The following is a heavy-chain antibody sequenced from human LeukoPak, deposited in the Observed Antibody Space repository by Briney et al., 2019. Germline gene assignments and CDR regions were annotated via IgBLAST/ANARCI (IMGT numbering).Heavy chain of an antibody. V-gene: IGHV6-1*01. Sequence: SQTLSLTCAISGDSVSSNSAAWNWIRQSPARGLEWLGRTYYRSKWYKEYAVSVKGRITINPDTSKHQFSLQLNSVSPEDTGVYYCARSLGTLDNWGQGTLVTVSS. D-gene: IGHD7-27*01. CDR2: TYYRSKWYK. CDR3: ARSLGTLDN. CDR1: GDSVSSNSAA. J-gene: IGHJ4*02.